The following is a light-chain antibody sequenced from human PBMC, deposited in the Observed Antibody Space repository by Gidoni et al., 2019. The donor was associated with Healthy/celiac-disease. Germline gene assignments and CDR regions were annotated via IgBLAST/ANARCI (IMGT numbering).Light chain of an antibody. Sequence: QSVLTQPPSASGTPGQRVTILCSGSSSNIGSNYVYWYQQLPGTAPKLLIYSNNQRPSGVPDRFSGSKSGTSASLAISGLRSEDEADYYCAAWDDSLSVGVFGGGTKLTVL. CDR1: SSNIGSNY. J-gene: IGLJ2*01. CDR3: AAWDDSLSVGV. V-gene: IGLV1-47*02. CDR2: SNN.